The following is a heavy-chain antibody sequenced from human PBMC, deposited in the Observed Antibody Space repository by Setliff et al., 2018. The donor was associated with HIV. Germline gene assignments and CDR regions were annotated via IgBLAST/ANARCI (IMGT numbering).Heavy chain of an antibody. CDR2: IWYDGSNK. J-gene: IGHJ4*02. CDR1: GFTFSTYG. Sequence: GSLRLSCAASGFTFSTYGMHWVRQAPGKGLEWLAVIWYDGSNKYYADSVKGRFTISRDNSKNTLYLQMNSLRAEDTAVYYCAKGPGYSSSWYYFNYWGQGTLVTVSS. CDR3: AKGPGYSSSWYYFNY. V-gene: IGHV3-33*06. D-gene: IGHD6-13*01.